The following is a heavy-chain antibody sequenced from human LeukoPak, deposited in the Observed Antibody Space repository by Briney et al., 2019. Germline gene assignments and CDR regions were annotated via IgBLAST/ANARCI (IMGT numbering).Heavy chain of an antibody. CDR3: AKPGETTVVTTYYFDY. CDR1: GGSFSGYY. D-gene: IGHD4-23*01. V-gene: IGHV3-23*01. Sequence: ETLSLTCAVYGGSFSGYYWSWIRQPPGKGLEWVSAISGSGGSTYYADSVKGRFTISRDNSKNTLYLQMNSLRAEDTAVYYCAKPGETTVVTTYYFDYWGQGTPVTVSS. J-gene: IGHJ4*02. CDR2: ISGSGGST.